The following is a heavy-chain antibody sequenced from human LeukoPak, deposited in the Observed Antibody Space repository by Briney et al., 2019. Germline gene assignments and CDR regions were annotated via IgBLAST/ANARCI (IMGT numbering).Heavy chain of an antibody. Sequence: GGSLRLSCAASEFTFSWFWMHWVRQAPGMGLVWVSRVNTDGTITNYADSVKGRFTISRDNAKNSLYLQMNSLRAEDTAVYYCARDRLRIFGVVTYMFDYWGQGTLVTVSS. J-gene: IGHJ4*02. CDR2: VNTDGTIT. CDR1: EFTFSWFW. D-gene: IGHD3-3*01. V-gene: IGHV3-74*01. CDR3: ARDRLRIFGVVTYMFDY.